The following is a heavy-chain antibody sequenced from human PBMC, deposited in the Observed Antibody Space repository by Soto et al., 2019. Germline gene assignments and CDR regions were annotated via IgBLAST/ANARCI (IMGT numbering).Heavy chain of an antibody. V-gene: IGHV3-23*01. CDR3: ASLMCSDPRGAGFDDH. D-gene: IGHD2-15*01. CDR1: GFSFSTYA. CDR2: LGGRGVSK. Sequence: PGGSLRLSCVASGFSFSTYAMSWVRQAPGKGLEWVSVLGGRGVSKYYADSVRGRFTISRDNPKNTLHLEMNSLRADATASYYCASLMCSDPRGAGFDDHWGQGTLLTVST. J-gene: IGHJ4*02.